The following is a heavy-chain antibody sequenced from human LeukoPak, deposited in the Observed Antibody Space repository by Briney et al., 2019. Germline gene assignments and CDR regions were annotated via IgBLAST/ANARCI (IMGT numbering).Heavy chain of an antibody. J-gene: IGHJ6*02. CDR1: AFTFRTYW. CDR2: IKPDGSEK. V-gene: IGHV3-7*05. D-gene: IGHD1-26*01. CDR3: TRDASGDTNSGPRMDV. Sequence: GGCLRVSCAASAFTFRTYWMSWVRQAPGKGLEWVAMIKPDGSEKYYVDSVKGLFTISRDNAKNSQYLQMSSLRAEDTAVYYCTRDASGDTNSGPRMDVWGQGTTVTVSS.